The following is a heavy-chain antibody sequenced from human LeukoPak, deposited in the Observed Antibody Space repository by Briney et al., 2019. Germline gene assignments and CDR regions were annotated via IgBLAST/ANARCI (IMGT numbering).Heavy chain of an antibody. CDR2: INPDSDDT. CDR1: GYTFTGYY. Sequence: PRASVKVSCKASGYTFTGYYMHWLRQAPGQGPEWMGWINPDSDDTNYAQKFQGRVTMTRDTSISTAYMELSRLRSDDTAAYYCARVQFNWNDVDAFDIWGQGTMVTVSS. J-gene: IGHJ3*02. V-gene: IGHV1-2*02. D-gene: IGHD1-1*01. CDR3: ARVQFNWNDVDAFDI.